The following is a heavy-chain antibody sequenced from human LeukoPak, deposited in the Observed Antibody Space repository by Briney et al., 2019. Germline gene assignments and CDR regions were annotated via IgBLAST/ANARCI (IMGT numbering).Heavy chain of an antibody. J-gene: IGHJ4*02. CDR3: VRAGSGFDY. V-gene: IGHV3-74*01. CDR2: IDFETDTT. CDR1: GFTFSSYW. Sequence: PGGSLRLSCVASGFTFSSYWMHWVPHAPGKGLEWVSRIDFETDTTTYAGSVKGRFTISRDNTKNTLYLQMDSLRDEDAAVYYCVRAGSGFDYWGQGTLVTVTS. D-gene: IGHD2-15*01.